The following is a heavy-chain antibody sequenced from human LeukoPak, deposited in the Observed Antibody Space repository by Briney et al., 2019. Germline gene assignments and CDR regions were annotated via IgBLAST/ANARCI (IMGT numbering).Heavy chain of an antibody. J-gene: IGHJ3*02. CDR2: ISSSSYI. D-gene: IGHD1-26*01. CDR1: RFTFSSYS. CDR3: ARDARSGSGSYSAFDI. V-gene: IGHV3-21*01. Sequence: GGSLRLSCAASRFTFSSYSMNWVRQAPGKGLEWVSSISSSSYIYYADSVKGRFTISRDNAKNSLYLQMNSLRAEDTAVYYCARDARSGSGSYSAFDIWGQGTMVTVSS.